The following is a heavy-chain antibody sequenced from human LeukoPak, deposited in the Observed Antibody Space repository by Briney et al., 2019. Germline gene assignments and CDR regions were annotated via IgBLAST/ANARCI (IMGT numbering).Heavy chain of an antibody. CDR1: GGSISSYY. Sequence: SETLSLTCTVSGGSISSYYWSWIRQPPGKGLEWIGYIYYSGSTNYNPSLKSRVTISVDTSKNQFSLKLSSVTAADTAVYYCARDSADFWSGSRAGYFDLWGRGTLVTVSS. J-gene: IGHJ2*01. CDR2: IYYSGST. V-gene: IGHV4-59*01. CDR3: ARDSADFWSGSRAGYFDL. D-gene: IGHD3-3*01.